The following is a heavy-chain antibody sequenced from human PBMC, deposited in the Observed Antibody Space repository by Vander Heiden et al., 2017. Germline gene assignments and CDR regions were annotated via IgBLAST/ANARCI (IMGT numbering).Heavy chain of an antibody. CDR3: ARDWEWCGELSEYYYGMDV. CDR2: ISSSGSTI. J-gene: IGHJ6*02. V-gene: IGHV3-48*03. CDR1: GFTFSSYE. Sequence: EVQLVESGGGLVQPGGSLRLSCAASGFTFSSYEMNGVRQAPGKGLEWVSYISSSGSTIYYADSVKGRFTISRDNAKNSLYLQMNSLRAEDTAVYYCARDWEWCGELSEYYYGMDVWGQGTTVTVSS. D-gene: IGHD3-10*01.